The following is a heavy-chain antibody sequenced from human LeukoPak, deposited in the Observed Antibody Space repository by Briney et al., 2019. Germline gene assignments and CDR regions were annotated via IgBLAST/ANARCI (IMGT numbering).Heavy chain of an antibody. Sequence: GRSLRLSCTASGFTFGDYAMSWVRQAPGKGLEGVGFTRSKAYGGTTEYAASVKGRFTISRDDSKSIAYLQMNSLKTEDTAVYYCTRVVLLWRRGYFDYWGQGTLVTVSS. J-gene: IGHJ4*02. CDR3: TRVVLLWRRGYFDY. CDR2: TRSKAYGGTT. CDR1: GFTFGDYA. D-gene: IGHD2-2*01. V-gene: IGHV3-49*04.